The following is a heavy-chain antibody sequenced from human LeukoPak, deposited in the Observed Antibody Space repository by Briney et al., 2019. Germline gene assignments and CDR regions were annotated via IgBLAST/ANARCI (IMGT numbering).Heavy chain of an antibody. CDR3: ARQMYYYDSSGSYGAFDI. V-gene: IGHV3-23*01. CDR1: GFTFSNYA. J-gene: IGHJ3*02. CDR2: ISGSGGST. Sequence: GGSLRLSCAASGFTFSNYAMSWVRQAPGKGLEWVSGISGSGGSTNYADSVKGRLIISRDNSKNTLYLQMNSLRAEDTAVYYCARQMYYYDSSGSYGAFDIWGQGTMVTVSS. D-gene: IGHD3-22*01.